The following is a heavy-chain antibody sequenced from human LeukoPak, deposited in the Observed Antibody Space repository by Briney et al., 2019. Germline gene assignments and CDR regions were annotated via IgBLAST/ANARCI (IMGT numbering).Heavy chain of an antibody. CDR2: ISSSSSYI. CDR1: GFTFSSYS. J-gene: IGHJ5*02. D-gene: IGHD4-17*01. Sequence: GGSLRLSCAASGFTFSSYSMNWVRQAPGKGLEWVSSISSSSSYIYYADSVKGRFTISRDNAKSSLYLQMNSLRAEDTAVYYCARDKDYGDSGWFDPWGQGTLVTVSS. V-gene: IGHV3-21*01. CDR3: ARDKDYGDSGWFDP.